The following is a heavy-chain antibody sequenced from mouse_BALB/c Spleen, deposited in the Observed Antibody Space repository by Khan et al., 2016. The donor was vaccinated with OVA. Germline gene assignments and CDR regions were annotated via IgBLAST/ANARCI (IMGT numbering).Heavy chain of an antibody. Sequence: QVQPQQSGAELAKLGASVKMSCKASGYTFINYWILWVKQRPGQGLEWIGYINPSTGYTEYNQNFKDKATLTADKSSSTAYMQLSSLTSEDSAVYYCARRGLRWDFDYWGQGTTLTVSS. CDR3: ARRGLRWDFDY. V-gene: IGHV1-7*01. J-gene: IGHJ2*01. CDR1: GYTFINYW. CDR2: INPSTGYT. D-gene: IGHD1-1*01.